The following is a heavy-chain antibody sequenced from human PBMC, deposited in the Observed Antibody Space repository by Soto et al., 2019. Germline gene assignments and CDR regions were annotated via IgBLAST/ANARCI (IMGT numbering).Heavy chain of an antibody. V-gene: IGHV4-39*01. CDR1: GGSISSSSYY. CDR3: ARRTRVVRGVIIKTLFDY. J-gene: IGHJ4*02. Sequence: QLQLQESGPGLVKPSETLSLTCTVSGGSISSSSYYWGWIRQPPGKGLEWIGSIYYSGSTYYNPSLKSRVTISVDTSKNQFSLKLSSVTAADTAVYYCARRTRVVRGVIIKTLFDYWGQGTLVTVSS. CDR2: IYYSGST. D-gene: IGHD3-10*01.